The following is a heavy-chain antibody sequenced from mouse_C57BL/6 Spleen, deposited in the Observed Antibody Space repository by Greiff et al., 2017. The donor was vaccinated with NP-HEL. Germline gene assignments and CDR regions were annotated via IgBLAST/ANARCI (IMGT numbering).Heavy chain of an antibody. Sequence: QVQLQQSGPELVKPGASVKISCKASGYSFTSYYIHWVKQRPGQGLEWIGWIYPGSGNTKYTEKFKGKATLTADTSSSTAYMQLSSLTSEDCAVYYGARAGKYYDCEGVWYFDVWGTGTTVTVSS. J-gene: IGHJ1*03. CDR1: GYSFTSYY. CDR3: ARAGKYYDCEGVWYFDV. CDR2: IYPGSGNT. D-gene: IGHD2-4*01. V-gene: IGHV1-66*01.